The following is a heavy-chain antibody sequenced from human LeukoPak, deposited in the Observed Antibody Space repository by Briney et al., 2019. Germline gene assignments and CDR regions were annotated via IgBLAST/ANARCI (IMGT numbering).Heavy chain of an antibody. CDR1: GLPIADFA. CDR2: IKRKTDGGTT. D-gene: IGHD2-15*01. J-gene: IGHJ4*02. V-gene: IGHV3-15*01. CDR3: TTDTRRVVVPK. Sequence: GGSLRLSCVASGLPIADFAMHWVRQAQGKGLEWVGRIKRKTDGGTTDYAAPVKGRFTISRDDSKTSLYLQMNNLKTEDTAVYYCTTDTRRVVVPKWGQGTLVTVSS.